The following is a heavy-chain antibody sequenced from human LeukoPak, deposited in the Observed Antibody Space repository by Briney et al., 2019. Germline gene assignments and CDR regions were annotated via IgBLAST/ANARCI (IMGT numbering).Heavy chain of an antibody. CDR2: FHYSGST. CDR1: GASVSNYY. D-gene: IGHD2-15*01. Sequence: SETLSLTCRVSGASVSNYYWSWIRQSPGKGLEWIGFFHYSGSTNYNPSLNSRVTTSIDTSMNQLSLTLVSVTAADTAVYFCARHHDGGPKLRLDFWGLGVLVTVTS. J-gene: IGHJ4*02. V-gene: IGHV4-59*08. CDR3: ARHHDGGPKLRLDF.